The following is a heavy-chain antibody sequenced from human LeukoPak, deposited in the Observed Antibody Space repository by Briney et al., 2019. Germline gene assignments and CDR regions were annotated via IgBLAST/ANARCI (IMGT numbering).Heavy chain of an antibody. CDR2: IYYTGTT. Sequence: PSETLSLTCTVSGGSLNNYYWSWIRQPPGKGLEWIGYIYYTGTTNYNPSLKSRVTISVDTSKNQCSLKLSSVTAADTAVYYCARGGWRLDYWGQGTLVSVSS. D-gene: IGHD2-15*01. J-gene: IGHJ4*02. CDR3: ARGGWRLDY. CDR1: GGSLNNYY. V-gene: IGHV4-59*01.